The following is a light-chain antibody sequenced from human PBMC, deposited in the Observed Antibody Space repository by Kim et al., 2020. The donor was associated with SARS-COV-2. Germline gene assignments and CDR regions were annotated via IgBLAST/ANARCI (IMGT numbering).Light chain of an antibody. CDR1: SSDVGGYNY. Sequence: PGQSITISCTGTSSDVGGYNYVSWYQQHPGKAPKLMIYDVSNRPSGVSSRFSGSKSGNTASLTISGLQAEDEADYYCSSYTSSSTVFGGGTQLTVL. CDR2: DVS. J-gene: IGLJ2*01. CDR3: SSYTSSSTV. V-gene: IGLV2-14*03.